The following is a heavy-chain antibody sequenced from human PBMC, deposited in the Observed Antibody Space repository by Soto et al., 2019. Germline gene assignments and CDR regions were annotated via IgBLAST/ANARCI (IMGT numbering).Heavy chain of an antibody. V-gene: IGHV1-18*01. CDR1: GYTFTSYG. D-gene: IGHD3-16*01. J-gene: IGHJ4*02. CDR3: AREFPYYVSSDSYLDY. Sequence: VASVKVSCKASGYTFTSYGFSWVRQAPGQGLEWMGWISAYNGNTNYAQNLQGRVSMTTDTSTTTAYMELRSLRSDDTAVYYCAREFPYYVSSDSYLDYWGQGALVTVSS. CDR2: ISAYNGNT.